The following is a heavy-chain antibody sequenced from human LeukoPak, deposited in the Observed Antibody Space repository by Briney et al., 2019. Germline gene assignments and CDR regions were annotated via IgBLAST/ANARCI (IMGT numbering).Heavy chain of an antibody. Sequence: GGTLRLSCAASGFTFSSYGMTWVRQAPGKGLEWVSGISGSDYTTYYADSVKGRFTISRDNSKNTLYLQMNSLRAEDTAVYYCVIVYDSRGWGQGTLVTVSS. D-gene: IGHD3-22*01. CDR2: ISGSDYTT. J-gene: IGHJ4*02. CDR3: VIVYDSRG. V-gene: IGHV3-23*01. CDR1: GFTFSSYG.